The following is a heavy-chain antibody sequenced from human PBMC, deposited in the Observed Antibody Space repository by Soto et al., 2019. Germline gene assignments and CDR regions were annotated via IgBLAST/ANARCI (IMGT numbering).Heavy chain of an antibody. CDR1: GDSFSNYG. Sequence: QVQLEQSGGEVKKPGASVKVSCKASGDSFSNYGISWVRQAPGQGLEWVGWVSTYNGDARYAQNVQGRLTMTTDKSTGTEYRELRNLRSDDTARYFCASVEYYSMNVWCKGATVTVSS. J-gene: IGHJ6*03. CDR2: VSTYNGDA. V-gene: IGHV1-18*01. D-gene: IGHD6-6*01. CDR3: ASVEYYSMNV.